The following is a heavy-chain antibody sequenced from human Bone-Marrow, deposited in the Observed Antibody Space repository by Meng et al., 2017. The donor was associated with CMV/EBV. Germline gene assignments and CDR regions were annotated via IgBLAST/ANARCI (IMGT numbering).Heavy chain of an antibody. Sequence: GESLKISCAASGFTFSGFWMGWVRQAPGKGLEWVANIKQDGSEKYYVDSVKGRFTISRDNAENSLYLQMNSLRAEDTAVYYCARGGYCSSISCYRGGKLFGEFKNAFDIWGQGTMVTVSS. D-gene: IGHD2-2*01. CDR1: GFTFSGFW. J-gene: IGHJ3*02. CDR2: IKQDGSEK. CDR3: ARGGYCSSISCYRGGKLFGEFKNAFDI. V-gene: IGHV3-7*01.